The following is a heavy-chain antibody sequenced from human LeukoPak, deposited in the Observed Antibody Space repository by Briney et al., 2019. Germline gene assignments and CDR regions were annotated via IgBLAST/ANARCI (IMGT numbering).Heavy chain of an antibody. CDR1: GFTFSSYS. Sequence: KPGGSLRLSCAASGFTFSSYSMNWVRQAPGEGLEWVSSISSSSSYIYYADSVKGRFTISRDNAKNSLYLQMNSLRAEDTAVYYCARDPPLDYYYDSSGYYPFYWGQGTLVTVSS. CDR2: ISSSSSYI. CDR3: ARDPPLDYYYDSSGYYPFY. V-gene: IGHV3-21*01. D-gene: IGHD3-22*01. J-gene: IGHJ4*02.